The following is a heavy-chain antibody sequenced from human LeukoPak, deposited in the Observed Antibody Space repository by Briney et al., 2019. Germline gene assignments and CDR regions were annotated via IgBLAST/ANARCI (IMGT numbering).Heavy chain of an antibody. J-gene: IGHJ4*02. CDR2: ISYDGSNK. Sequence: PGGSLRLSCAASGFTFSSYAMHWVRQAPGKGLEWVAVISYDGSNKYYADSVKGRFTISRDNSKNTLYLQMNSLRAEDTAVYYRARDLAEYSSGWYEIDYWGQGTLVTVSS. D-gene: IGHD6-19*01. CDR3: ARDLAEYSSGWYEIDY. CDR1: GFTFSSYA. V-gene: IGHV3-30-3*01.